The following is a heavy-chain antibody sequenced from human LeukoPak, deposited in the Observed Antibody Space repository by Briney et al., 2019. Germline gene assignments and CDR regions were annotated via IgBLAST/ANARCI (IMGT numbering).Heavy chain of an antibody. CDR2: IWYDGSNK. CDR3: ARGSEPWYGIEFDY. V-gene: IGHV3-33*01. CDR1: GFTFSSYG. J-gene: IGHJ4*02. Sequence: TGGSLTLSCAPSGFTFSSYGMHWVRQAPAKGLAWMAVIWYDGSNKYYSDSVKCRFTISRDNSKNTLYLQMNGLRAEDTAVYYCARGSEPWYGIEFDYWGQGTLVTVSS. D-gene: IGHD2-15*01.